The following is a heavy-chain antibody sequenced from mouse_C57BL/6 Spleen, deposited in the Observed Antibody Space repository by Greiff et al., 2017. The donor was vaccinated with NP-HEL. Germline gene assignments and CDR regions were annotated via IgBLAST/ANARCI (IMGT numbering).Heavy chain of an antibody. D-gene: IGHD2-2*01. V-gene: IGHV1-20*01. CDR3: ARYGYDVGFDY. CDR2: INPYNGDT. J-gene: IGHJ2*01. CDR1: GYSFTGYF. Sequence: VQLKQSGPELVKPGDSVKISCKASGYSFTGYFMNWVMQSHGKSLEWIGRINPYNGDTFYNQKFKGKATLTVDKSSSTAHMELRSLTSEDSAVYYCARYGYDVGFDYWGQGTTLTVSS.